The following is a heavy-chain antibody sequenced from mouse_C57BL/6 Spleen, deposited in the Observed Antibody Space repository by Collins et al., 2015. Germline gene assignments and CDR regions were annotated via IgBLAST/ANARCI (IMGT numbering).Heavy chain of an antibody. V-gene: IGHV1-74*01. CDR2: IHPSDSDT. CDR3: AEYYTSGFAY. Sequence: QVQLQQSGAELVKPGASVKVSCKASGYTFTSYWMHWVKQRPGQGLEWIGRIHPSDSDTNCNQKFKAKATLTVDKSSSIVYMQLNSLTSEDSAVYYCAEYYTSGFAYWGQGTLVTVSA. CDR1: GYTFTSYW. D-gene: IGHD2-12*01. J-gene: IGHJ3*01.